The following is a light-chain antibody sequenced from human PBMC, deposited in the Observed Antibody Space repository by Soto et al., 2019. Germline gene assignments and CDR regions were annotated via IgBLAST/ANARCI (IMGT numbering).Light chain of an antibody. CDR2: KAS. Sequence: DIHMTLSPSTLSGSVGYRVTITCRASQTISSWLAWYQQKPGKAPKLLIYKASTLKSGVPSRFSGSGSGTEFTLTISSLQPEDFATYYCQQYNSYLTWTFGQGTKVDIK. V-gene: IGKV1-5*03. CDR1: QTISSW. J-gene: IGKJ1*01. CDR3: QQYNSYLTWT.